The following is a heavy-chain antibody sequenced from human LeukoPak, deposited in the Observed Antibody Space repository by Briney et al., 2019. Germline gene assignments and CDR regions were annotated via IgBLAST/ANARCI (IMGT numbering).Heavy chain of an antibody. CDR3: TTDLIYCSGGSCYYFDY. CDR1: GFTFSNAW. Sequence: GGSLRVSCAASGFTFSNAWMSWVRQAPGKGLEWVGRIKSKTDGGTTDYAAPVKGRFTISRDDSKNTLYLQMNSLKTEDTAVYYCTTDLIYCSGGSCYYFDYWGQGTLVTVSS. J-gene: IGHJ4*02. CDR2: IKSKTDGGTT. V-gene: IGHV3-15*01. D-gene: IGHD2-15*01.